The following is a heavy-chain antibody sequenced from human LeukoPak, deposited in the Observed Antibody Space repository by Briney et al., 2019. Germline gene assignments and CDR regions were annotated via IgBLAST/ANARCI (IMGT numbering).Heavy chain of an antibody. D-gene: IGHD2/OR15-2a*01. V-gene: IGHV4-30-2*01. CDR2: IYHSGST. CDR3: ARDRISPHANWFDP. J-gene: IGHJ5*02. CDR1: GGSISSSSYS. Sequence: SETLSLTCTVSGGSISSSSYSWSWIRQPPGKGLEWIGYIYHSGSTYYNPSLKSRVTISVDRSKNQFSLKLSSVTAADTAVYYCARDRISPHANWFDPWGQGTLVTVSS.